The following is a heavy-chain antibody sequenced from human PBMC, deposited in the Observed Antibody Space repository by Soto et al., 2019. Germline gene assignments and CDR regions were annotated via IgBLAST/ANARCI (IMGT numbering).Heavy chain of an antibody. V-gene: IGHV4-59*11. Sequence: SETLSLTCTLSGGAINYHYWSFIRQPPGKGLEWIGYIYYNGNTNYNPSLESRVTISVDRSRNQFSLRLTSLTAADTAVYYCARVRTGYFDYWGRGALVTVSS. CDR1: GGAINYHY. J-gene: IGHJ4*02. CDR2: IYYNGNT. CDR3: ARVRTGYFDY. D-gene: IGHD3-9*01.